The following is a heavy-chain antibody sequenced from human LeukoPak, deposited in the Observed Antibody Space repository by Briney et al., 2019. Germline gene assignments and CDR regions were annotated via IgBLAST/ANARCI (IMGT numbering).Heavy chain of an antibody. Sequence: KAGGSLRLSCAASGFTFSDYSMTWVRQAPGKGLEWVSSISFTSSFVYYADSVKGRFTISRDNAKNSLYLQMNSLRAEDTAVYYCASERLVVRGITGYFDYWGQGTLVTVSS. CDR3: ASERLVVRGITGYFDY. J-gene: IGHJ4*02. D-gene: IGHD3-10*01. V-gene: IGHV3-21*01. CDR2: ISFTSSFV. CDR1: GFTFSDYS.